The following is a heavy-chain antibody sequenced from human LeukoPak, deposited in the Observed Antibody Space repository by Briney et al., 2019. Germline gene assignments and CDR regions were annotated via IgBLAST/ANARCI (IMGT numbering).Heavy chain of an antibody. V-gene: IGHV3-74*01. CDR3: ASDGAYAMAV. D-gene: IGHD1-26*01. CDR1: GSAFSRTW. Sequence: GGSWRLSCAASGSAFSRTWIHWVRQAPGKGLVWVSHANNDASRTTYADSVRGRFTISRDNAKNTVSLQMNSLRAEDTAVYYCASDGAYAMAVWGHGTTVTVSS. J-gene: IGHJ6*02. CDR2: ANNDASRT.